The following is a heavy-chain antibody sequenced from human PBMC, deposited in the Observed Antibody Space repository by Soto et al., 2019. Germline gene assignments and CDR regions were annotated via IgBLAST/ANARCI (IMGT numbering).Heavy chain of an antibody. V-gene: IGHV3-11*01. CDR3: ARVRFGEWGYAMDV. CDR1: GVTFSDCY. Sequence: VQLVESGGGLVKPGGSLRLSCAASGVTFSDCYMNWIRQAPGKGLEWVSYISYSGSSIKYAGSVKGRFTISRDNAKNSLYLQRNSLRAEDTAIYYCARVRFGEWGYAMDVWGQGTTVTVSS. J-gene: IGHJ6*02. D-gene: IGHD3-10*01. CDR2: ISYSGSSI.